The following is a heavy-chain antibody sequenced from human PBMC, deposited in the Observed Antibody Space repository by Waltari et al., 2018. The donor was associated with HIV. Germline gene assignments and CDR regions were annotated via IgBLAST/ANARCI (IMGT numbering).Heavy chain of an antibody. CDR2: IYPGDSDT. V-gene: IGHV5-51*01. CDR1: GYSFTSYW. D-gene: IGHD3-10*01. CDR3: ARQMGYIPRGVDY. J-gene: IGHJ4*02. Sequence: EVQLVQSGAEVKKPGESLKISCKGSGYSFTSYWIGWVRQMPGKGLEWSGLIYPGDSDTRYSPSFQVQVPISADKSISTAYLQWSSLKASDTAMYYCARQMGYIPRGVDYWGQGTLVTVSS.